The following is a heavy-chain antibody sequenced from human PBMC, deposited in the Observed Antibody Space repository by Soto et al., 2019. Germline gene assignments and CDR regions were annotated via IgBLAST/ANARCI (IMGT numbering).Heavy chain of an antibody. CDR2: IYPGDSDT. V-gene: IGHV5-51*01. CDR1: GYSFTSYW. D-gene: IGHD3-22*01. Sequence: GESLKISCNGSGYSFTSYWIGWVRQMPGKGLEWMGIIYPGDSDTRYSPSFQGQVTISADKSISTAYLQWSSLKASDTAMYYCALPNPNYYDSSVSYLGYWGQGTLVTVS. CDR3: ALPNPNYYDSSVSYLGY. J-gene: IGHJ4*02.